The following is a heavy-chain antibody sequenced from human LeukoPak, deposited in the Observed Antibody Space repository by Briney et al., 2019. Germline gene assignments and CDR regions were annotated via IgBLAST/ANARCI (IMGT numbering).Heavy chain of an antibody. J-gene: IGHJ4*02. CDR3: ARARITMVRGGITPDY. D-gene: IGHD3-10*01. CDR1: GYTFTGYY. CDR2: INPNSGGT. V-gene: IGHV1-2*06. Sequence: ASVKVSCKASGYTFTGYYMHWVRQAPGQGLEWMGRINPNSGGTNYAQKFQGRVTMTRDTSISTAYMELSRLRSDDTAVYYCARARITMVRGGITPDYWGQGTLVTVSS.